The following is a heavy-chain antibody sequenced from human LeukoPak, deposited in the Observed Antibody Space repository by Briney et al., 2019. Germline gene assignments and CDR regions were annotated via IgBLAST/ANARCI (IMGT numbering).Heavy chain of an antibody. J-gene: IGHJ4*02. CDR1: GYNFTSYW. V-gene: IGHV5-51*01. CDR3: ARQGYTSSSRFDF. D-gene: IGHD6-6*01. Sequence: GESLKISCHGSGYNFTSYWIGWVRQMPGKGLEWRGIIYPGDSDTRYSPSFQGQVTISADRSISTAYLQWSSLQASDTAMYYCARQGYTSSSRFDFWGQGTLVTVSS. CDR2: IYPGDSDT.